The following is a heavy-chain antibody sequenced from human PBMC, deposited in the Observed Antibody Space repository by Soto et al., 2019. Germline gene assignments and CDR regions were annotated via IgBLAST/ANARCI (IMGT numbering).Heavy chain of an antibody. CDR3: ARDPSGSNYYYGMDV. Sequence: QVQLVESGGGVVQPGRSLRLSCAASGFTFSSDAMHWVRQAPGKGLEWVAVISYDGSNKYYADSVKGRFTISRDNSKNTLYLQMNSLRAEDTAVYYCARDPSGSNYYYGMDVWGQGTTVTVSS. V-gene: IGHV3-30-3*01. D-gene: IGHD6-19*01. J-gene: IGHJ6*02. CDR1: GFTFSSDA. CDR2: ISYDGSNK.